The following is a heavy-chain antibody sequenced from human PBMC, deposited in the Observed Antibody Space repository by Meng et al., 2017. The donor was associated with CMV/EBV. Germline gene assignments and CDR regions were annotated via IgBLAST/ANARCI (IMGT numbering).Heavy chain of an antibody. J-gene: IGHJ3*02. CDR1: GYTFTGYY. CDR2: INPNSGGT. V-gene: IGHV1-2*02. D-gene: IGHD2-21*01. Sequence: ASVKVSCKAPGYTFTGYYMHWLRQAPGQGLEWMGWINPNSGGTNYAQKFQGRVTMTRDTSISTAYMELSRLRSDDTAVYYCARGGAYCGGDCYSFAFDIWGQGTMVTVSS. CDR3: ARGGAYCGGDCYSFAFDI.